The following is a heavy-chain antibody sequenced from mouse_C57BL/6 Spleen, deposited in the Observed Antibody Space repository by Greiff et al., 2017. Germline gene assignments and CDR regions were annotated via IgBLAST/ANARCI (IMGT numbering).Heavy chain of an antibody. V-gene: IGHV14-4*01. J-gene: IGHJ3*01. CDR1: GFNIKDDY. D-gene: IGHD2-2*01. CDR2: IDPGNGDT. CDR3: TTVYYGYDGGFAY. Sequence: VQLQQSGAELVRPGTSVKLSCTASGFNIKDDYIHWVKQRPEQGLEWIGWIDPGNGDTEYASKFQGKATITADTSSNSAYLPLSSLTSEDTAVXYCTTVYYGYDGGFAYWGQGTLVTVSA.